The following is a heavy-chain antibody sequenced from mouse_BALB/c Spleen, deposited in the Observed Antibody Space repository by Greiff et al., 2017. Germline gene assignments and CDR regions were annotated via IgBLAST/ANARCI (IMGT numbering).Heavy chain of an antibody. V-gene: IGHV1-87*01. CDR2: IYPGDGDT. Sequence: VQLQQSGAELARPGASVKLSCKASGYTFTSYWMQWVKQRPGQGLEWIGAIYPGDGDTRYTQKFKGKATLTADKSSSTAYMQLSSLASEDSAVYYCAREGRGLPDWYFDVWGAGTTVTVSS. D-gene: IGHD5-5*01. CDR1: GYTFTSYW. J-gene: IGHJ1*01. CDR3: AREGRGLPDWYFDV.